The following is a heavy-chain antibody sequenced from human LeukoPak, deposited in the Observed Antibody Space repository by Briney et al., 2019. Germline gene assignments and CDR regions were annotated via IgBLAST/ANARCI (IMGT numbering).Heavy chain of an antibody. CDR3: ARTPGMVVVKTFYCMDV. CDR2: ISAYNGNT. V-gene: IGHV1-18*01. CDR1: GYTFTSYG. J-gene: IGHJ6*02. D-gene: IGHD3-22*01. Sequence: VASVKVSCKASGYTFTSYGISWVRQAPGQGLEWMGWISAYNGNTNYAQKLQGRVTMTTDTSTSTAYMELRSLRSDDTAVYYCARTPGMVVVKTFYCMDVWGQGTTVTVSS.